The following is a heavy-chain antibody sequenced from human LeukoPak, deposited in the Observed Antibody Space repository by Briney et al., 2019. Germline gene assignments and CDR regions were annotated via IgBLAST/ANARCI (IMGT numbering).Heavy chain of an antibody. V-gene: IGHV4-30-2*01. D-gene: IGHD2-15*01. CDR2: IYHSGST. CDR1: GGSISSGGYS. J-gene: IGHJ5*02. CDR3: ARAPPIGYCSGGSCYGWFDP. Sequence: SETLSLTCAVSGGSISSGGYSWSWIRQPPGKGLEWIGYIYHSGSTYYNPSLKNRVTISVDRSKNQFSLKLSFVTAADTAVYYCARAPPIGYCSGGSCYGWFDPWGQGTLVTVSS.